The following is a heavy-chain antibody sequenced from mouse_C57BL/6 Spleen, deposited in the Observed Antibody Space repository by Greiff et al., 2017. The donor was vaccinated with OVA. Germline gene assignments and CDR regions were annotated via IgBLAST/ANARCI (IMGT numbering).Heavy chain of an antibody. CDR1: GFTFSNYW. Sequence: EVKLQESGGGLVQPGGSMKLSCVASGFTFSNYWMNWVRQSPEKGLEWVAQIRLKSDNYATHYAVSVKGRFTISRDDCKSSVYLQMNNLRAEDTGIYYCAGDWDAMDYWGQGTSVTVSS. V-gene: IGHV6-3*01. CDR2: IRLKSDNYAT. D-gene: IGHD4-1*01. J-gene: IGHJ4*01. CDR3: AGDWDAMDY.